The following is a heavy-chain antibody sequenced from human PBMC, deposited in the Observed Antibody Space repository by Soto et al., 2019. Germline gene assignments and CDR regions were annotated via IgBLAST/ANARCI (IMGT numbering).Heavy chain of an antibody. Sequence: QITLKESGPTLVKPTQTLTLTCTFSGFSLSTSGVGVAWIRQPPGKALEWLALIYWDDDKRYRPSLESRLTITKDTSKTQLVLTMTNMHSVDTATYYCAYLPCTGGSCYWFSFSGMDVWGQGPTVTVSS. V-gene: IGHV2-5*02. D-gene: IGHD2-15*01. CDR3: AYLPCTGGSCYWFSFSGMDV. CDR2: IYWDDDK. J-gene: IGHJ6*02. CDR1: GFSLSTSGVG.